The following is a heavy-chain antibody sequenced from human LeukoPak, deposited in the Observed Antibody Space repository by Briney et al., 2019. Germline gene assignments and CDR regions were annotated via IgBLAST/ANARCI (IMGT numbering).Heavy chain of an antibody. V-gene: IGHV3-23*01. Sequence: QAGGSLRLSCAASGFTFNTYAIYWVRQAPGKGLEWVSGICGSGGCTYYADSVKGRFTISRDNSKNTVYLQMNSLTADDTAVYYXXXXXXXXXXXXXXXXXXXXXXXGTLVTVSP. CDR3: XXXXXXXXXXXXXXXXXXX. CDR2: ICGSGGCT. J-gene: IGHJ4*02. CDR1: GFTFNTYA.